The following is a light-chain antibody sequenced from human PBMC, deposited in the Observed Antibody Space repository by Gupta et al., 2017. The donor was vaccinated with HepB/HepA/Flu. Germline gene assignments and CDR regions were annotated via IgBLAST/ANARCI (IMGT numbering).Light chain of an antibody. CDR1: QSVLYSSNNKNY. V-gene: IGKV4-1*01. J-gene: IGKJ2*04. CDR3: LQHYPEPGS. CDR2: WAS. Sequence: TQSPDSLAVSVGERATINCKSSQSVLYSSNNKNYLAWYQQRPGQPPNLLISWASTRESGVPERFSGSGSGTDYTLTISSVQAEDMAVYYCLQHYPEPGSFGRGTKLEIK.